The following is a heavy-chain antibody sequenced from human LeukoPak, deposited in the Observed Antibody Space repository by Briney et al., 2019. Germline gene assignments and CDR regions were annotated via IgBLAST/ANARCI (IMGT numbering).Heavy chain of an antibody. CDR3: ARDSGTVSDAFDI. CDR1: GYTFIIYY. J-gene: IGHJ3*02. V-gene: IGHV1-46*01. CDR2: INRSGRST. Sequence: ASVTVSCKASGYTFIIYYIHWVRQAPGQGLEWMGIINRSGRSTRYAQKFQGRVTMTRDTSTGTIYMELGSLGYGDTAVYFCARDSGTVSDAFDIWGQGTMVTVSS. D-gene: IGHD4-11*01.